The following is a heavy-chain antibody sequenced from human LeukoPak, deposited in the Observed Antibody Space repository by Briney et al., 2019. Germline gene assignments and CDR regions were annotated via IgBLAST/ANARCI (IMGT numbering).Heavy chain of an antibody. V-gene: IGHV4-4*02. J-gene: IGHJ6*02. CDR1: GGSISSSNW. Sequence: SETLSLTCAVSGGSISSSNWWSWVRQPRGKGLEWLGEIYHSGSTNYNPSLKSRVTISVDKSKNQFSLKLSSVTAADTAVYYCARGYSSSTLYYYYYYGMDVWGQGTTVTVSS. CDR2: IYHSGST. CDR3: ARGYSSSTLYYYYYYGMDV. D-gene: IGHD6-6*01.